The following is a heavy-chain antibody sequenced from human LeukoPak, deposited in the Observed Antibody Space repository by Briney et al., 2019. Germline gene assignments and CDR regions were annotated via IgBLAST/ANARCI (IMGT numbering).Heavy chain of an antibody. V-gene: IGHV3-48*01. CDR2: ISSSSSTI. CDR3: ARDRRAAFDY. Sequence: GGSLRLSCAASGFTFSSYSMNWVRQAPGKGLEWVSYISSSSSTIYYADSVKGRFTISRDNAKNSLYLQMNSLRAEDTAVYYCARDRRAAFDYWGQGTLVTVSS. CDR1: GFTFSSYS. J-gene: IGHJ4*02.